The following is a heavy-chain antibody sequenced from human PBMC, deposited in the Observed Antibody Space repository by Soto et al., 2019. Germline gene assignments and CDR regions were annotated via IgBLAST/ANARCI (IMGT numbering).Heavy chain of an antibody. CDR3: ARGTKGAGGWYFDL. J-gene: IGHJ2*01. D-gene: IGHD2-8*01. CDR1: GYTLDNHA. CDR2: IGALLYNDAT. V-gene: IGHV1-18*01. Sequence: QIQVVQSEVEVKRPGASVRISCKASGYTLDNHAVTWVRQAPGQGLEWMGWIGALLYNDATNHARKFQGRLTMARDTSPNTVYMDLGSLRSDDTAVYYCARGTKGAGGWYFDLWGRGTRVVVSS.